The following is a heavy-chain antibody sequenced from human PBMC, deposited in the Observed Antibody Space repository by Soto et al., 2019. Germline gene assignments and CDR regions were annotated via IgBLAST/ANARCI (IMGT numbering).Heavy chain of an antibody. V-gene: IGHV1-18*04. CDR1: GYTFTSYG. J-gene: IGHJ5*02. Sequence: ASVKVSCKASGYTFTSYGIDWVRQAPGQGLEWMGWISVYNGDTNYAQKFQGRVTMTADTSTSTAYMELRNLGSDDTAVYYCARDSPRGYYSSGMFDPWGQGTQVTVSS. CDR2: ISVYNGDT. D-gene: IGHD3-10*01. CDR3: ARDSPRGYYSSGMFDP.